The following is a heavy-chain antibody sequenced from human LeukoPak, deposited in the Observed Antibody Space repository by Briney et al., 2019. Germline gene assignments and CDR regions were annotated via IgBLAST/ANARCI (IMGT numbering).Heavy chain of an antibody. J-gene: IGHJ4*02. D-gene: IGHD6-19*01. V-gene: IGHV4-39*01. CDR1: GGSISVSSYY. Sequence: SETLSLTCTVSGGSISVSSYYCGWIRQPPGKGLEWFGSIYHSGTTYYNPSLKSRVTISVDTSKNQFSLRLRSVTAADTAVFYCARHGYSSGNYYFVYWCQGTLVSVSS. CDR2: IYHSGTT. CDR3: ARHGYSSGNYYFVY.